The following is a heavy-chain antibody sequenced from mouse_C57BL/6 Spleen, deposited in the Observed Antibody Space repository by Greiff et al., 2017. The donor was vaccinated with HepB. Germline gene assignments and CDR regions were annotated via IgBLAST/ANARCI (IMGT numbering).Heavy chain of an antibody. CDR2: IHPNSGST. CDR1: GYTFTSYW. CDR3: AREVYYDFAMDY. D-gene: IGHD2-4*01. J-gene: IGHJ4*01. V-gene: IGHV1-64*01. Sequence: QVQLQQPGAELVKPGASVKLSCKASGYTFTSYWMHWVKQRPGQGLEWIGMIHPNSGSTNYNEKFKSKATLTVDKSSSTAYMQLSSLTSEDSAVYYCAREVYYDFAMDYWGQGTSVTVSS.